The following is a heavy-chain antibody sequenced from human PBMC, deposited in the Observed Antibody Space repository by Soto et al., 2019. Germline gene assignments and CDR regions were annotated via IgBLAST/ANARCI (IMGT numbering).Heavy chain of an antibody. V-gene: IGHV1-69*01. CDR2: IIPIFGTA. CDR3: ARSLARYCTNGVCPGAWFDP. Sequence: SVKVSCKASRGTFSSYAISWVRQAPGQGLEWMGGIIPIFGTANYAQKFQGRVTITADESTSTAYMELSSLRSEDTAVYYCARSLARYCTNGVCPGAWFDPWGQGTLVTVS. J-gene: IGHJ5*02. D-gene: IGHD2-8*01. CDR1: RGTFSSYA.